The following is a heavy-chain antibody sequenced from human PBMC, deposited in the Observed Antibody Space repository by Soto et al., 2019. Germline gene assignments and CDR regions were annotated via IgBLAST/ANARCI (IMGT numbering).Heavy chain of an antibody. CDR1: GFTFDDYT. CDR3: TKGEQLLGFDY. V-gene: IGHV3-43*01. J-gene: IGHJ4*02. Sequence: EVQLVQSGGVVVQPGGSLRLSCAASGFTFDDYTMHWVRQAPGKGLEWVSLVSWDGDSTYYADSVKGRFTISRDNSKNSLSLQMTRLRTEDTAFYYCTKGEQLLGFDYWGQGTLVTVSS. CDR2: VSWDGDST. D-gene: IGHD6-6*01.